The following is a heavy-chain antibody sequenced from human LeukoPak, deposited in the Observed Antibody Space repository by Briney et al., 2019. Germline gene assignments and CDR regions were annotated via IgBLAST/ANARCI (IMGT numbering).Heavy chain of an antibody. CDR2: ISSSSSYI. J-gene: IGHJ4*02. CDR1: GFTVSSNY. Sequence: GGSLRLSCAASGFTVSSNYMSWVRQAPGKGLEWVSSISSSSSYIYYADSVKGRFTISRDNAKNSLYLQMNSLRAEDTAVYYCARVDNWNDVPIDYWGQGTLVTVSS. D-gene: IGHD1-1*01. CDR3: ARVDNWNDVPIDY. V-gene: IGHV3-21*01.